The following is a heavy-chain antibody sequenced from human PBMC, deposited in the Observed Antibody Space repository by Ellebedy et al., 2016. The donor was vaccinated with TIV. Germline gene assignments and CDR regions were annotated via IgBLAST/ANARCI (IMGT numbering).Heavy chain of an antibody. CDR1: GFTFSKYA. V-gene: IGHV3-64*01. J-gene: IGHJ4*02. CDR3: ARRGRGGYDF. D-gene: IGHD5-24*01. CDR2: ITDDGGST. Sequence: GESLKIPCAASGFTFSKYAMHWVRQAPGKGLEYVSAITDDGGSTFYANSVKGRFTISRDNSKNTLYLQMGSLRAEDMAVYYCARRGRGGYDFWGQGTLVAVSS.